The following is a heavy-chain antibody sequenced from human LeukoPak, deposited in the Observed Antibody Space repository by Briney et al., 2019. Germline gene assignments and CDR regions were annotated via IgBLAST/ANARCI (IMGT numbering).Heavy chain of an antibody. D-gene: IGHD1-14*01. Sequence: SETLSLTCAVSGASIDSHSWWSWVRQPPGKGLEWIGEIYHSRGANYKPSLKSRVTMSVDTSKNHFSLKLTSVTAADTAVYYCAYNRNFALDNWGQGTLVTVSS. CDR1: GASIDSHSW. J-gene: IGHJ4*02. CDR3: AYNRNFALDN. V-gene: IGHV4/OR15-8*01. CDR2: IYHSRGA.